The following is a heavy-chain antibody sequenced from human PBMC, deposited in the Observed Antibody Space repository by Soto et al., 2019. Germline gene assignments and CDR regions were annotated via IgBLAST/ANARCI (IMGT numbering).Heavy chain of an antibody. Sequence: SSETLSLTCTISGGSISSYYWSWIRQPPGEGLEWIGYMYNTGSTIYNPSLKSRVTISVDTSKNQFSLKLNSVTAADTAVYYCARDLWGYCGADCYPLDVWGQWTTVTVS. D-gene: IGHD2-21*02. CDR1: GGSISSYY. CDR3: ARDLWGYCGADCYPLDV. V-gene: IGHV4-59*01. J-gene: IGHJ6*02. CDR2: MYNTGST.